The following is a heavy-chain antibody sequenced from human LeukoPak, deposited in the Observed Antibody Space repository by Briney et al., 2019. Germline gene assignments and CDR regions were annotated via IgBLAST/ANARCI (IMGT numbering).Heavy chain of an antibody. CDR1: GGSISSSSYY. Sequence: KPSETLSLTCTVSGGSISSSSYYWGWIRQPPGKGLEWIGSIYYSGSTYYNPSLKSRVTISVDTSKNQFSLKLSSVTAADTAVYYGARICIRGEVVAAIRFDPWGQGTLVTVSS. J-gene: IGHJ5*02. D-gene: IGHD2-15*01. V-gene: IGHV4-39*01. CDR3: ARICIRGEVVAAIRFDP. CDR2: IYYSGST.